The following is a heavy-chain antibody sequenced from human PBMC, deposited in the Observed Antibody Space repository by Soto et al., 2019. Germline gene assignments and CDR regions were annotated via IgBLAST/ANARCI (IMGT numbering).Heavy chain of an antibody. Sequence: LRLSCAASGFSFNTYEMNWVRQAPGKGLEWVSYISSSGSTIYYADSVKGRFTVSRDNGKNSLYLQMNSLRAEDTAVYYCAYGGSCDYWGQGTQVTVSS. V-gene: IGHV3-48*03. CDR2: ISSSGSTI. CDR3: AYGGSCDY. D-gene: IGHD1-26*01. CDR1: GFSFNTYE. J-gene: IGHJ4*02.